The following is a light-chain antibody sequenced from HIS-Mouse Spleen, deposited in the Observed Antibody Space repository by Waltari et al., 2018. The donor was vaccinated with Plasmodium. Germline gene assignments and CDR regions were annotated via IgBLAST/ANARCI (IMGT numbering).Light chain of an antibody. CDR1: ALPKKY. J-gene: IGLJ3*02. CDR2: EDS. Sequence: SYELTQPPSVSVYPGQTARIPCSGDALPKKYAYWYQQKSGQAPVLVIYEDSKRPSGIPERFSGSSSGTMATLTISGAQLEDEADYYCYSTDSSGNHRVFGGGTKLTVL. V-gene: IGLV3-10*01. CDR3: YSTDSSGNHRV.